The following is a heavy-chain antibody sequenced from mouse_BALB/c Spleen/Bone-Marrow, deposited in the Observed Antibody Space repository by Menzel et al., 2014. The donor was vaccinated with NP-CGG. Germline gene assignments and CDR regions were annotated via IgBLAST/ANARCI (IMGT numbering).Heavy chain of an antibody. CDR3: TRDINCGTYYWSFDV. J-gene: IGHJ1*01. CDR1: GFTFTDYY. CDR2: IRNKGKGCTT. D-gene: IGHD1-1*01. Sequence: EVHLVESGGGLIQPGGSLRLSCATSGFTFTDYYMCWGRRPPGRALVGWGFIRNKGKGCTTEYSVSGQVWFTSARDKSRSNVNLQMSPQRADDSAAYSGTRDINCGTYYWSFDVWGAGTTVTVSS. V-gene: IGHV7-3*02.